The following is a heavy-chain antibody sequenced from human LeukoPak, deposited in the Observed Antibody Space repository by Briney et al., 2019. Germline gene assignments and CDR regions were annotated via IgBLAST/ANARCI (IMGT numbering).Heavy chain of an antibody. Sequence: SETLSLTCTVSGGSISSSSYYWGWIRQPPGKGLEWIGSIYYSGSTYYNPSLKSRVTISVDTSKNQFSLKLSSVTAADTAVYYCASQVANYYDSSGYYSFPEYFQHWGQGTLVTVSS. D-gene: IGHD3-22*01. V-gene: IGHV4-39*01. CDR1: GGSISSSSYY. CDR2: IYYSGST. J-gene: IGHJ1*01. CDR3: ASQVANYYDSSGYYSFPEYFQH.